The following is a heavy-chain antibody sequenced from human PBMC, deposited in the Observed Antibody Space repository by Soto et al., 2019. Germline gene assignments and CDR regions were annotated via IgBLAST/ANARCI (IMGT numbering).Heavy chain of an antibody. V-gene: IGHV3-21*01. Sequence: GGSLRLSCAASGFTFSSYSLNWVRQAPGKGLEWVSSISSSSNYIYYADSVKGRFTITRDNAKNSLYLEMNSLRAVDTAVYYCARDEGGKTGRGHHYYGMDVWGQGTTVTVSS. J-gene: IGHJ6*02. CDR1: GFTFSSYS. CDR3: ARDEGGKTGRGHHYYGMDV. D-gene: IGHD3-10*01. CDR2: ISSSSNYI.